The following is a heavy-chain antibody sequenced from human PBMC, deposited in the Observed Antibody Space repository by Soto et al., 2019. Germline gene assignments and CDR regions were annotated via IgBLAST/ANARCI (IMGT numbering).Heavy chain of an antibody. CDR3: AREGSSTSCYRCKYFQH. V-gene: IGHV6-1*01. D-gene: IGHD2-2*02. CDR2: TYYRSKWYN. J-gene: IGHJ1*01. CDR1: GDSVSSNSAA. Sequence: PSPTISLPCAISGDSVSSNSAAWNWIRQSRSRGLEWLGRTYYRSKWYNDDAVSVKSRITINPDTSKNQVSLQLNSVTPEDTAVYYCAREGSSTSCYRCKYFQHWGQGTLVTVSS.